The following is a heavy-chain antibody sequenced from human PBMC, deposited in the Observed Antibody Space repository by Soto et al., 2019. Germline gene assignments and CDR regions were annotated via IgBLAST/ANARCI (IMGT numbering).Heavy chain of an antibody. V-gene: IGHV3-23*01. CDR1: GFSFNTYA. CDR3: AKTMGDCSGGSCYGAYSMDV. Sequence: EVQLLESGGGLVQPGGSLRLSCAASGFSFNTYAMSWVRQARGKGPEWVSTVSASGGSTYSADSVKGRFTISRDNSKNTVHLQMNSLGDEVTAVYYCAKTMGDCSGGSCYGAYSMDVWGQGITVTVSS. CDR2: VSASGGST. D-gene: IGHD2-15*01. J-gene: IGHJ6*02.